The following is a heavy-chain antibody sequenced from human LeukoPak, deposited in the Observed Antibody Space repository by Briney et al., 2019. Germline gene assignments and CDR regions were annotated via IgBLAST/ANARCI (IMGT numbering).Heavy chain of an antibody. V-gene: IGHV3-30-3*01. J-gene: IGHJ5*02. Sequence: GRSLRLSCAASGFTFSSYAMHWVRQAPGKGLEWVAVISYDGSNKYYADSVKGRFTISRDNSKNTLYLQMNSLRAEDTAVYYCARQEIYCSGGSCYGTWFDPWGQGTPVTVSS. CDR2: ISYDGSNK. CDR1: GFTFSSYA. D-gene: IGHD2-15*01. CDR3: ARQEIYCSGGSCYGTWFDP.